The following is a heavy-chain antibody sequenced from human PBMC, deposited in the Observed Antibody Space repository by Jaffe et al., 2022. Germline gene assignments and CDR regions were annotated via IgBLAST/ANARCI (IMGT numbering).Heavy chain of an antibody. V-gene: IGHV4-59*01. J-gene: IGHJ6*03. CDR2: IYYSGST. Sequence: QVQLQESGPGLVKPSETLSLTCTVSGGSISSYYWSWIRQPPGKGLEWIGYIYYSGSTNYNPSLKSRVTISVDTSKNQFSLKLSSVTAADTAVYYCARDLDRYCSGGSCHGYYYYMDVWGKGTTVTVSS. CDR1: GGSISSYY. CDR3: ARDLDRYCSGGSCHGYYYYMDV. D-gene: IGHD2-15*01.